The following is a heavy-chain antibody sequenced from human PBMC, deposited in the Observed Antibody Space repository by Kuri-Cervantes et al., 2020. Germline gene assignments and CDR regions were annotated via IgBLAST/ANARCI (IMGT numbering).Heavy chain of an antibody. CDR2: IYYSGSI. CDR3: ARDRWDYGVELGAFDI. J-gene: IGHJ3*02. D-gene: IGHD4-17*01. CDR1: GGSISSGSYY. V-gene: IGHV4-61*01. Sequence: SETLSLTCTVSGGSISSGSYYWSWIRQPPGKGLEWIGYIYYSGSINYNPSLKSRVTISVDTSKNQFSLKLSSVTAADTAVYYCARDRWDYGVELGAFDIWGQGTMVTVSS.